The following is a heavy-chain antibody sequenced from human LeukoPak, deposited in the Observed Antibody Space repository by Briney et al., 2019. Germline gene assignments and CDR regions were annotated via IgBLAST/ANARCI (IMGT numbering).Heavy chain of an antibody. Sequence: QPGRSLRLSCAASGFTFSSSGMHWVRQAPGKGLEWVAVISYDGGNKYYADSVKGRFAISRDNSKNTLYLQMNSLRAEDTAVYFCAKDPGSGIPPHYFDYWGQGTLVTVSS. D-gene: IGHD3-10*01. CDR3: AKDPGSGIPPHYFDY. CDR1: GFTFSSSG. V-gene: IGHV3-30*18. J-gene: IGHJ4*02. CDR2: ISYDGGNK.